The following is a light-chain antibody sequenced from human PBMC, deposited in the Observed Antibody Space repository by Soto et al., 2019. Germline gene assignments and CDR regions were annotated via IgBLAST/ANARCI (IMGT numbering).Light chain of an antibody. J-gene: IGKJ5*01. CDR1: QSVGSY. V-gene: IGKV3-11*01. Sequence: EVVLTQSPATLSLSPGERATLSCRASQSVGSYLTWYQQKPGQAPRLLIYDASNRATGIPARFSGSGSGTDFTLTISSLAPEDFAVYFWQQRTNWRYTFGQGTRLDIK. CDR3: QQRTNWRYT. CDR2: DAS.